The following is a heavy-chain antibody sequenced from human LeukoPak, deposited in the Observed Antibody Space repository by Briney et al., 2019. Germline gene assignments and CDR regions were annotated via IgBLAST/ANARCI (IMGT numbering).Heavy chain of an antibody. CDR3: ARDGVTMIVVVMHDAFDI. J-gene: IGHJ3*02. Sequence: ASVKVSCKASGYTFTGYYMHWVRQAPGQGLEWMGWINPNSGGTNYAQKLQGRVTMTTDTSTSTAYMELRSLRSDDTAVYYCARDGVTMIVVVMHDAFDIWGQGTMVTVSS. CDR1: GYTFTGYY. V-gene: IGHV1-2*02. CDR2: INPNSGGT. D-gene: IGHD3-22*01.